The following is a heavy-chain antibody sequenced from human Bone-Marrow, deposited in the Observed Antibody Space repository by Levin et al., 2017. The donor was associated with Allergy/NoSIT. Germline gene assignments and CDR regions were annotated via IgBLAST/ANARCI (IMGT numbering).Heavy chain of an antibody. CDR2: ISDRGDST. CDR3: ARVTLYIVGATRWFHP. D-gene: IGHD1-26*01. V-gene: IGHV3-23*01. CDR1: GFTFNNYA. J-gene: IGHJ5*02. Sequence: GGSLRLSCAASGFTFNNYAINWVRQAPGKGLEWVSVISDRGDSTYYADSVKGRFTITRDNARNSLDLQMDSLRAEDTAVYYCARVTLYIVGATRWFHPWGQGTLVTVSS.